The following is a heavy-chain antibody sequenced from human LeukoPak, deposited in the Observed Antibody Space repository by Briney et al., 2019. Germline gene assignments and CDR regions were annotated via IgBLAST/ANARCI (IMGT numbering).Heavy chain of an antibody. D-gene: IGHD3-22*01. CDR2: ISSSSSYI. Sequence: PGGSLRLSCAASGFTFSSYSMNWVRQAPGKGLEWVSSISSSSSYIYYADSVKGRFTISRDNAKNSLYLQMNSLRAKDTAVYYCARDPGGGYFLWGQGTTVTVSS. CDR3: ARDPGGGYFL. CDR1: GFTFSSYS. J-gene: IGHJ6*02. V-gene: IGHV3-21*01.